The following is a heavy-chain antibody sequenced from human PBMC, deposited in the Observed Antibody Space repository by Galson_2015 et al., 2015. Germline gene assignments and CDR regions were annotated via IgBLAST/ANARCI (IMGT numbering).Heavy chain of an antibody. CDR3: ARAADQYFDY. Sequence: SVKVSCKAFGYSFTTIDYMHWVRHAPGQGLEWMGIINPSDGIANYTQNFQGRVTMTRDTSTSTVYIEVSSLRSEDTAVYYCARAADQYFDYWGQGTPVTVSS. V-gene: IGHV1-46*01. CDR2: INPSDGIA. D-gene: IGHD4-11*01. J-gene: IGHJ4*02. CDR1: GYSFTTIDY.